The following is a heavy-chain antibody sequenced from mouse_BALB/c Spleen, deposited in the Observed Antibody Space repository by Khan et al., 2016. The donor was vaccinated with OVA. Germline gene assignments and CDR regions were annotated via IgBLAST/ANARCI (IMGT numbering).Heavy chain of an antibody. V-gene: IGHV9-3-1*01. J-gene: IGHJ4*01. D-gene: IGHD1-1*01. Sequence: QIQLVQSGPELKKPGETVKISCKASGYTFTNFGMHWVKQAPGKGLEWMGWINTYTGEPTYADDFKGRFAFSLETSASTAYLQITNLKHEDTATYFCAIPHYYCYSMAYWGQGTTVTVSS. CDR2: INTYTGEP. CDR3: AIPHYYCYSMAY. CDR1: GYTFTNFG.